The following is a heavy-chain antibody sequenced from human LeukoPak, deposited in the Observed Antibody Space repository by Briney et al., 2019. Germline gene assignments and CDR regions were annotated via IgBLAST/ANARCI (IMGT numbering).Heavy chain of an antibody. Sequence: GSLRLSCSASGFTFSSYWMSWVRQAPGKGLEWVANIKQDGSEKYYVDSVKGRFTISRDNAKNSLYLQMNSLRVEDTAVYYCARDLPITMVRGVASGWFDPWGQGTLVTVSS. D-gene: IGHD3-10*01. V-gene: IGHV3-7*01. CDR2: IKQDGSEK. J-gene: IGHJ5*02. CDR1: GFTFSSYW. CDR3: ARDLPITMVRGVASGWFDP.